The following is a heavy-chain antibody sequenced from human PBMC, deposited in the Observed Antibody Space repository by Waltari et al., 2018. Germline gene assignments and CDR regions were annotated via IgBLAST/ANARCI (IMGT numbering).Heavy chain of an antibody. CDR1: GYSISSGYY. V-gene: IGHV4-38-2*02. Sequence: QVQLQESGPGLVKPSETLSLTCTVSGYSISSGYYWGWIRQPPGKGLEWIGSIYHSGGTCVNLSLKSRVTISVRTSKNQFYLKRSAVTAADTAVYYCARVGDCGGDCYSFDYWDQGTLDIVSS. CDR2: IYHSGGT. J-gene: IGHJ4*02. CDR3: ARVGDCGGDCYSFDY. D-gene: IGHD2-21*01.